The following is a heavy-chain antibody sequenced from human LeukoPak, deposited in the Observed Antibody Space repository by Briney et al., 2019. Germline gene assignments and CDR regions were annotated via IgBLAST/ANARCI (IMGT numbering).Heavy chain of an antibody. CDR2: ISGSGGST. CDR1: GFTFDNYA. D-gene: IGHD3-16*01. J-gene: IGHJ4*02. CDR3: TKVLWGLTLLSSDY. Sequence: GGSLRLSRAASGFTFDNYAMTWVRQGPGKGLEWIATISGSGGSTYYADSVKGRFTIFRDNSKNMVFLQMSGLRAEDTALYYCTKVLWGLTLLSSDYWGQGTLVIVSS. V-gene: IGHV3-23*01.